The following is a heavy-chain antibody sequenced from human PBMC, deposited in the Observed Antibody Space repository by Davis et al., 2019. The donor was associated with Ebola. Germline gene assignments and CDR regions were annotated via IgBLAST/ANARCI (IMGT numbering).Heavy chain of an antibody. CDR1: GFTFSSYE. J-gene: IGHJ4*02. D-gene: IGHD3-9*01. V-gene: IGHV3-48*03. CDR3: ARQGRDDILTALGY. CDR2: ISSSGTII. Sequence: GESLKTPCATSGFTFSSYEMNWVRQAPGMGLEWVSSISSSGTIIHYADSVKGRFTISRDNAKNSLYLQLNSLIAEDTAVYYCARQGRDDILTALGYWGQGTLVTVSS.